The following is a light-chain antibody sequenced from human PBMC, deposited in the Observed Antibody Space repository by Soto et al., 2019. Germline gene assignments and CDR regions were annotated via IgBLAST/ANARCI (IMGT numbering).Light chain of an antibody. J-gene: IGKJ1*01. Sequence: EIVLTQSPGTLSLFPGERATLSCRATQSVNCDYLAWYQQKPGQPPRLLIYIASLRATGLPDRFSGSGSGTDFTLTINRLEREDFAVYYCQQYGTSAWPFGQGTKVQIK. V-gene: IGKV3-20*01. CDR1: QSVNCDY. CDR2: IAS. CDR3: QQYGTSAWP.